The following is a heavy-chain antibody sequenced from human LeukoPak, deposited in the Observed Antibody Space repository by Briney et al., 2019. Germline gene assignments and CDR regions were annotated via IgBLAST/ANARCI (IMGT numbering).Heavy chain of an antibody. D-gene: IGHD3-10*01. J-gene: IGHJ4*02. CDR3: AKDNSASGKQPSPYYFDY. CDR2: IKQDGSEK. Sequence: GGSLRLSCAASGFTFSTYYMSWVRQAPGTGLEWVANIKQDGSEKYYVDSVKGRFTISRDNSKNTLYLQMNSLRAEDTAVYYCAKDNSASGKQPSPYYFDYWGQGTLVTVSS. CDR1: GFTFSTYY. V-gene: IGHV3-7*03.